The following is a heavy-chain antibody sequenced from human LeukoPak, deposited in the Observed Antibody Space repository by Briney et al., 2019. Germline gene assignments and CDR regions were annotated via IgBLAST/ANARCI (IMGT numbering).Heavy chain of an antibody. D-gene: IGHD2-15*01. J-gene: IGHJ4*02. CDR3: AKALGSVVVVAVDY. Sequence: PGGSLRLSCVASGFTFSNYAMSWVRQAPGKGLEWVSGISGSGGSTYYADSVKGRFTISRDNSKNTLYLQMSSLKAEDTAVYYCAKALGSVVVVAVDYWGQGALVTVSS. CDR2: ISGSGGST. V-gene: IGHV3-23*01. CDR1: GFTFSNYA.